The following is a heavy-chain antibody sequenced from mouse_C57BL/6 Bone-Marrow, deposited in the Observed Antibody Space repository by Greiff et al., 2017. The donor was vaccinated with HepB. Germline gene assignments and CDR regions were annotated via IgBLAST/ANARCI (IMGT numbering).Heavy chain of an antibody. D-gene: IGHD4-1*01. CDR2: IDPSDSYT. J-gene: IGHJ2*01. CDR1: GYTFTSYW. Sequence: VQLQQPGAELVKPGASVKLSCKASGYTFTSYWMQWVKQRPGQGLAWIGEIDPSDSYTNYNQKFKGTATLTVDTSSSTAYMQLSSLTSEDSAVYYCARENWNYFDYWGQGTTLTVSS. V-gene: IGHV1-50*01. CDR3: ARENWNYFDY.